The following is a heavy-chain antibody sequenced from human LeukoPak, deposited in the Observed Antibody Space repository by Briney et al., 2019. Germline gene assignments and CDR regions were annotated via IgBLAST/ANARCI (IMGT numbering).Heavy chain of an antibody. D-gene: IGHD2-15*01. CDR2: IFGSADST. V-gene: IGHV3-23*01. CDR3: AKGSIGSCYSVAAF. CDR1: GFTFSSFA. J-gene: IGHJ4*02. Sequence: GGSLRLSCAASGFTFSSFAMSWVRQAPGKGLEWVSAIFGSADSTYYTDSVKGRFTISRDKSKNTLSLQMNIRRADDAAVYYCAKGSIGSCYSVAAFWGQGTLVTVSS.